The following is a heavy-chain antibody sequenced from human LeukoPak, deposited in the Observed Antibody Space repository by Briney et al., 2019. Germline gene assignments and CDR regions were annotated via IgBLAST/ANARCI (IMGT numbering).Heavy chain of an antibody. Sequence: GGSLRLSCAASGFTFSSYWMNWARQAPGKGLEWVASINHNGNVNYYVDSVKGRFTISRDNAKNSLYLQMSNLRAEDTAVYYCARMGLRYFDWLLKSVYFDYWGQGTLVTVSS. J-gene: IGHJ4*02. V-gene: IGHV3-7*01. CDR2: INHNGNVN. CDR1: GFTFSSYW. CDR3: ARMGLRYFDWLLKSVYFDY. D-gene: IGHD3-9*01.